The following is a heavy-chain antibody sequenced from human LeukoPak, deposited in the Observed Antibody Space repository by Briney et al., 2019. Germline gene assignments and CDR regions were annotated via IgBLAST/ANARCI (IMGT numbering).Heavy chain of an antibody. Sequence: NASETLSLTCTVSGDSISSGDYYWSWIRQPAGEGLEWIGRISSSGSTNYNPSLKSRVTISVDTSKNQFSLKLRSVTAADTAVYYCARTYCGGDCRGYYYHYYMDVWGKGTTVTISS. V-gene: IGHV4-61*02. CDR2: ISSSGST. J-gene: IGHJ6*03. CDR3: ARTYCGGDCRGYYYHYYMDV. CDR1: GDSISSGDYY. D-gene: IGHD2-21*02.